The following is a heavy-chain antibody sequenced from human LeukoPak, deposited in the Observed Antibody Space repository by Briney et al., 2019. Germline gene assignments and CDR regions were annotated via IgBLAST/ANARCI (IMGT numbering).Heavy chain of an antibody. Sequence: SETLSLTCAVSGGSISSGGYSWSWIRQPPGEGLEWIGYIYYSGSTYHNPSLKSRVTISVDTSKNQFSLKLSSVTAADTAVYYCARAGAGGTVTTSYYYMDVWGKGTTVTVSS. CDR2: IYYSGST. J-gene: IGHJ6*03. CDR3: ARAGAGGTVTTSYYYMDV. V-gene: IGHV4-30-4*07. CDR1: GGSISSGGYS. D-gene: IGHD4-17*01.